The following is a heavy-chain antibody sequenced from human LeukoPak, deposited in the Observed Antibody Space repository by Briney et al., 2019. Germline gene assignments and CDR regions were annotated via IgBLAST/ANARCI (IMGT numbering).Heavy chain of an antibody. V-gene: IGHV3-23*01. D-gene: IGHD1-26*01. J-gene: IGHJ4*02. Sequence: PGGSLRLSCAASGFTFSSYAMSWVRQAPGRGLEWVSAISGSGGSTYYADSVKGRFTISRDNSKNTLYLQMDSLRAEDTAVYYCAKDLVGATPRRLFDYWGQGTLVTVSS. CDR3: AKDLVGATPRRLFDY. CDR1: GFTFSSYA. CDR2: ISGSGGST.